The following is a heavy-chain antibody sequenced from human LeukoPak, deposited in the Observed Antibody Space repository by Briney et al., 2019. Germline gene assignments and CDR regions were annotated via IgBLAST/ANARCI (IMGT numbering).Heavy chain of an antibody. J-gene: IGHJ4*02. CDR2: ISAYNGNT. V-gene: IGHV1-18*01. D-gene: IGHD3-9*01. CDR1: GGTFSSYA. Sequence: ASVKVSCKASGGTFSSYAISWVRQAPGQGLEWMGWISAYNGNTNYAQKLQGRVTMTTDTSTSTAYMELRSLRSDDTAVYYCAREASLFYYFDYWGQGTLVTVSS. CDR3: AREASLFYYFDY.